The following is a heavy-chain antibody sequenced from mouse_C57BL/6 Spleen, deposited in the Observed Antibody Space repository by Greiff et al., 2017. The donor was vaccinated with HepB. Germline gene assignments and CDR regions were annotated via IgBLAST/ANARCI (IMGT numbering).Heavy chain of an antibody. J-gene: IGHJ1*03. D-gene: IGHD2-1*01. CDR2: IYPGDGDT. V-gene: IGHV1-82*01. Sequence: VQLQQSGPELVKPGASVKISCKASGYAFSSSWMNWVKQRPGKGLEWIGRIYPGDGDTNYNGKFKGKATLTADKSSSTAYMQLSSLTSEDSAVYFSARDGNYWDIDVWGTGTTVTVSS. CDR1: GYAFSSSW. CDR3: ARDGNYWDIDV.